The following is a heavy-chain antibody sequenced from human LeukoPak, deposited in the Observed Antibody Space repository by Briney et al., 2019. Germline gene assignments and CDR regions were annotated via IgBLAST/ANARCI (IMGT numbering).Heavy chain of an antibody. V-gene: IGHV1-3*01. CDR1: GYTFTSYA. J-gene: IGHJ5*02. CDR2: INAGNGNT. Sequence: ASVKVSCKASGYTFTSYAMHWVRQAPGQRLEWMGWINAGNGNTKYSQKFQGRVTITRDTSASTAYMELRSLRSEDTAVYYCARGPSIAAAGTRRPWFDPWGQGTLVTVSS. CDR3: ARGPSIAAAGTRRPWFDP. D-gene: IGHD6-13*01.